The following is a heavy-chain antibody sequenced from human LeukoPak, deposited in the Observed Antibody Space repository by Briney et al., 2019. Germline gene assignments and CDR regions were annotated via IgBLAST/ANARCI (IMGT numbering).Heavy chain of an antibody. CDR2: ISSSGSTI. J-gene: IGHJ4*02. D-gene: IGHD5-18*01. CDR1: GFTFSSYE. Sequence: VGSLRLSCAASGFTFSSYEMNWVRQAPGKGLEWVSYISSSGSTIYYADSVKGRFTISRDNAKNSLSLQMNSLRAEDTAVYYCARGSYGLWDCGQGTLVTVSS. CDR3: ARGSYGLWD. V-gene: IGHV3-48*03.